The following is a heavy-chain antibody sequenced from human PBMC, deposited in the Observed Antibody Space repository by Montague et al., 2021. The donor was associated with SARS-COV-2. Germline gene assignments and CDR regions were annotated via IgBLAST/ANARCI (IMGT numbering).Heavy chain of an antibody. CDR1: TGSLSTYY. CDR2: IYYSGYT. J-gene: IGHJ4*02. V-gene: IGHV4-59*08. CDR3: ARGFDY. Sequence: SETLSLTCTVSTGSLSTYYWSWIRQPPGKGLEWIGYIYYSGYTNYNPSLKSRITISVDTSKSQFSLRLSSVTAADTAFYYCARGFDYWGQGTLVTVSS.